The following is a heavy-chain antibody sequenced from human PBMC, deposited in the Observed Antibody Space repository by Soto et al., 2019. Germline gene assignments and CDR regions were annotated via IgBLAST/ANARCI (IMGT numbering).Heavy chain of an antibody. J-gene: IGHJ5*02. CDR3: ARSVFP. CDR2: IYYSGST. Sequence: PSETLSLTCSVSSDSISSYYWSWIRQPPGKGLEWIGYIYYSGSTNYNPSLKSRVTISVDTSKNQFSLKLSSVTAADTAVYYCARSVFPWGQGTLVTVSS. V-gene: IGHV4-59*12. CDR1: SDSISSYY.